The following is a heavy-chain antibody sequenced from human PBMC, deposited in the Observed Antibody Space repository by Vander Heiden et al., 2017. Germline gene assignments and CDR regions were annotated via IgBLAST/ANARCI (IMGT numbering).Heavy chain of an antibody. CDR1: GFTFSNAW. CDR3: TTDCDSSGYYSDY. D-gene: IGHD3-22*01. CDR2: IKSKTDGGTT. Sequence: EVQLVESGGGLVKPGGSLRLSCAASGFTFSNAWMSWVRQAPGKGLEWVGRIKSKTDGGTTDYAAPVKGRFTISRDDSKNTLYLQMNSLKTEDTAVYYCTTDCDSSGYYSDYWGQGTLVTVSS. V-gene: IGHV3-15*01. J-gene: IGHJ4*02.